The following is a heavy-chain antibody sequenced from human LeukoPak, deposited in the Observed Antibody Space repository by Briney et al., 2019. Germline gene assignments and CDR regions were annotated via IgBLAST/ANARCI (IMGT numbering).Heavy chain of an antibody. V-gene: IGHV4-39*07. CDR3: ARGYSSSWYFNWFDP. J-gene: IGHJ5*02. D-gene: IGHD6-13*01. CDR2: IYYSGST. CDR1: GGSILSSSYY. Sequence: SETLSLTCTVSGGSILSSSYYWGWIRQPPGKGLEWIGSIYYSGSTHYNPSLKSRVTISVDTSKNQFSLKLSSVTAVDTALYYCARGYSSSWYFNWFDPWGQGTLVTVSS.